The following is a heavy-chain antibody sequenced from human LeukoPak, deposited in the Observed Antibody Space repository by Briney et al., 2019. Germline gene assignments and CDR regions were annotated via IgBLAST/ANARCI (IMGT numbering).Heavy chain of an antibody. Sequence: GGSLRLSCAASGCTFSSYEMNWVRQAPGKGLEWVAYISSSGSTIYYADFERGGCTISRDNAKNSLYLQMNSLRAEDTAVYYCAELGITMIVGVLGKGTTVTISS. D-gene: IGHD3-22*01. J-gene: IGHJ6*04. CDR3: AELGITMIVGV. V-gene: IGHV3-48*03. CDR2: ISSSGSTI. CDR1: GCTFSSYE.